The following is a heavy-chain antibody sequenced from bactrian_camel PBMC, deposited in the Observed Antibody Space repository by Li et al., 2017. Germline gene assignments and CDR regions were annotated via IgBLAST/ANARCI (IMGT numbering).Heavy chain of an antibody. CDR1: GFTFSSYA. CDR2: IHSGGGSA. Sequence: VQLVESGGGLVQPGGSLRLSCAASGFTFSSYAMSWVRQAPGKGLEWVSGIHSGGGSAHYADSVKGRFTMSRDNAEKTISLEMNSLKSEDTALYYCATDGDYGLGNWGQGTQVTVS. V-gene: IGHV3S40*01. D-gene: IGHD5*01. J-gene: IGHJ4*01. CDR3: ATDGDYGLGN.